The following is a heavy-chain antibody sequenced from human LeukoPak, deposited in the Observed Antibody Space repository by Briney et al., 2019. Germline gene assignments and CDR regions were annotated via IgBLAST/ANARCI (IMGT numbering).Heavy chain of an antibody. J-gene: IGHJ4*02. CDR3: AKTPMDDFWSGDFDY. D-gene: IGHD3-3*01. CDR2: IRGSGGTT. Sequence: PGGSLRLSCAAYGFTFSSYAMSWVRQAQGKGLEWVSTIRGSGGTTYYADSVKGRFTISRDNSKNTLYLQMNSLRAEDTAVYYCAKTPMDDFWSGDFDYWGQGTLVTVSS. V-gene: IGHV3-23*01. CDR1: GFTFSSYA.